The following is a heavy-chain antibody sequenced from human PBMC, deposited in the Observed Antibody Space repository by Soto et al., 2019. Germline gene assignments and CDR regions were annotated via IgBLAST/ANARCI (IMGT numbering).Heavy chain of an antibody. CDR3: AKDVQYCSGGSCYSHAFDI. J-gene: IGHJ3*02. Sequence: PGGSLRLSCAASGFTFSSYAMSWVRQAPGKGLEWVSAISCNGGSTDYADSVKGRFTISRDNAKNPLYLQMNSLRAEDTALYYCAKDVQYCSGGSCYSHAFDIWGQGTMVTVSS. CDR1: GFTFSSYA. D-gene: IGHD2-15*01. CDR2: ISCNGGST. V-gene: IGHV3-23*01.